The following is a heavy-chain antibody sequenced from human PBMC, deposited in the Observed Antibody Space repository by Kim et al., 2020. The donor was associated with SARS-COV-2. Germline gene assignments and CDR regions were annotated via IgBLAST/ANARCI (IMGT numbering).Heavy chain of an antibody. CDR1: GFTFSSYW. J-gene: IGHJ4*02. CDR3: VKDSGRYTLHS. D-gene: IGHD1-26*01. V-gene: IGHV3-74*01. Sequence: GGSLRLSCAASGFTFSSYWMHWVRQGPGKGLVWVARINSDGDTTTHADSVKGRFTVSRDNAKNTVYLQLNSLRVEDTAVYYCVKDSGRYTLHSGGRGTLVPVSS. CDR2: INSDGDTT.